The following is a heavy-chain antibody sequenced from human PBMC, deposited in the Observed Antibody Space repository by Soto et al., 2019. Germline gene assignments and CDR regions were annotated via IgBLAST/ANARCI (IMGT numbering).Heavy chain of an antibody. CDR3: ARLASILPMKYFDY. CDR1: GGSFSGYY. J-gene: IGHJ4*02. CDR2: INHSGST. V-gene: IGHV4-34*01. Sequence: QVQLQQWGAGLLKPSETLSLTCAVYGGSFSGYYWSWIRQPPGKGLEWIGEINHSGSTNYNPSLKSRVTISVDTSKNQFSLKLSSVTAADTAVYYCARLASILPMKYFDYWGQGTLVTVFS. D-gene: IGHD2-15*01.